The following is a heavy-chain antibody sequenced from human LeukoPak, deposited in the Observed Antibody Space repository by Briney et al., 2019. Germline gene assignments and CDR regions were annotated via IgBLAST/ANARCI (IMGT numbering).Heavy chain of an antibody. J-gene: IGHJ4*02. D-gene: IGHD3-9*01. CDR2: INPNSGGT. Sequence: ASVKVSCKASGYTFIAYYMHWVRQAPGQGLEWMGWINPNSGGTNYAQKFQGRVTMTRNTSISTAYMELSSLRSEDTAVYYCARSEGGEYYDILTAPDYWGQGTLVTVSS. CDR3: ARSEGGEYYDILTAPDY. CDR1: GYTFIAYY. V-gene: IGHV1-2*02.